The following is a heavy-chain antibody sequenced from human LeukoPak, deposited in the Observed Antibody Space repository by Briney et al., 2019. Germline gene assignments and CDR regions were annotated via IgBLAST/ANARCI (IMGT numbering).Heavy chain of an antibody. D-gene: IGHD3-22*01. CDR1: GYSFTSYW. CDR3: ARLPTYYYDSSGYYPPQPFDY. Sequence: GESLKISCKGSGYSFTSYWIGWVRQMPGKGLEWMGIIYPGDSDTRYSPSFQGQVTISADKSISTAYLQWSSLKASDTAMYYCARLPTYYYDSSGYYPPQPFDYWGQGTLVTVSS. CDR2: IYPGDSDT. J-gene: IGHJ4*02. V-gene: IGHV5-51*01.